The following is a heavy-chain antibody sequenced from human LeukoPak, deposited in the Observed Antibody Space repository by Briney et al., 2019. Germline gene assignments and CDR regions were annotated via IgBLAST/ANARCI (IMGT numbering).Heavy chain of an antibody. Sequence: ETLSLTCTVSGGSISSSSYYWGWIRQPPGKGLEWIGSIYYSGSTYYNPSLKSRVTISVDTSKNQFSLKLSSVTAADTAVYYCVATPYSGYDFVDYWGQGTLVTVSS. V-gene: IGHV4-39*07. CDR1: GGSISSSSYY. CDR3: VATPYSGYDFVDY. J-gene: IGHJ4*02. D-gene: IGHD5-12*01. CDR2: IYYSGST.